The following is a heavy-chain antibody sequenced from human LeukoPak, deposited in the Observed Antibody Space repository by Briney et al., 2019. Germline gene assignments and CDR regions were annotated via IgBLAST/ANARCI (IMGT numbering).Heavy chain of an antibody. V-gene: IGHV3-30*18. CDR2: ISYDGSNK. D-gene: IGHD3-10*01. Sequence: GRSLRLSCAASGFTFSSYGMHWVRQAPGKGLEWVAVISYDGSNKYYADSVKGRFTISRGNSKNTLYLQMNSLRAEDTAVYYCAKVGGSGSYPQYYFDYWGQGTLVTVSS. J-gene: IGHJ4*02. CDR1: GFTFSSYG. CDR3: AKVGGSGSYPQYYFDY.